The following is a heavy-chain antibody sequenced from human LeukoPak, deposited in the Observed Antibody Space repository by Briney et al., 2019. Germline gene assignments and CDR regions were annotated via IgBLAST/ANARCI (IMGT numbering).Heavy chain of an antibody. CDR3: ARTRGYCSSTSCRNFDY. CDR2: INHSGST. J-gene: IGHJ4*02. CDR1: GGSFSGYY. D-gene: IGHD2-2*01. Sequence: SETLSLTCAVYGGSFSGYYWSWIRQPLGKGLEWIGEINHSGSTNYNPSLKSRVTISVDTSKNQFSLKLSSVTAADTAVYYCARTRGYCSSTSCRNFDYWGQGTLVTVSS. V-gene: IGHV4-34*01.